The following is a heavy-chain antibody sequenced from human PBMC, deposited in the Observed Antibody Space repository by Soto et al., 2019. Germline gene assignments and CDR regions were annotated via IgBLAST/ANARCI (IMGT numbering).Heavy chain of an antibody. J-gene: IGHJ3*02. CDR1: GGSISSYY. CDR2: IYYSGST. CDR3: ARYDNSGSHGFDI. V-gene: IGHV4-59*12. D-gene: IGHD3-22*01. Sequence: SETLSLTCTVSGGSISSYYWSWIRQPPGKGLEWIGYIYYSGSTNYNPSLKSRVTISVDTSKNQFSLKLSSVTAADTAVYYCARYDNSGSHGFDIWGQGTMVT.